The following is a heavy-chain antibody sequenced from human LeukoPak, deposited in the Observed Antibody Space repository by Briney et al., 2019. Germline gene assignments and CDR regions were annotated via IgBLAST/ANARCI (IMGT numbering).Heavy chain of an antibody. CDR3: AITGRYSSSWYGSDYYGMDV. D-gene: IGHD6-13*01. CDR2: ISGSGGST. Sequence: GGSLRLSCAASGFTFSNYAMSWVRQAPGKGLEWVSAISGSGGSTYYADSVKGRFTISRDNSKNTLYLQMNSLRAEDTAVYYCAITGRYSSSWYGSDYYGMDVWGQGTTVTVSS. J-gene: IGHJ6*02. V-gene: IGHV3-23*01. CDR1: GFTFSNYA.